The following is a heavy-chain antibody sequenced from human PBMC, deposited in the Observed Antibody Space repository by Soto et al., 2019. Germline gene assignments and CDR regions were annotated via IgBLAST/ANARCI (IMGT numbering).Heavy chain of an antibody. V-gene: IGHV3-23*01. CDR1: GFTFSSYA. D-gene: IGHD6-19*01. J-gene: IGHJ4*02. CDR2: ISGSGGST. Sequence: GGSLRLSCAASGFTFSSYAMSWVRQAPGKGLEWVSAISGSGGSTYYADSVKGRFTISRDNSKNTLYLQMNSLRAEDTAVYSCAKDLDSGWYNPYDYWGQGTLVTVSS. CDR3: AKDLDSGWYNPYDY.